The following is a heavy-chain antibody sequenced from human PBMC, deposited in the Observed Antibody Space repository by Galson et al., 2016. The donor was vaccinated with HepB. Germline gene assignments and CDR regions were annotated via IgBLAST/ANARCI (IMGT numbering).Heavy chain of an antibody. D-gene: IGHD3-16*02. CDR1: GFSLSTPGVG. V-gene: IGHV2-5*02. CDR2: SYWDDDK. Sequence: PALVKPTQTLTLTCTFSGFSLSTPGVGVGWFRQPPGKALEWLALSYWDDDKRYSPSLRSRLTITKDTSKNQVVLTMTNMDPVDTATYYCAHRNSRYNSTWPFNYWGQGALVTVSS. J-gene: IGHJ4*02. CDR3: AHRNSRYNSTWPFNY.